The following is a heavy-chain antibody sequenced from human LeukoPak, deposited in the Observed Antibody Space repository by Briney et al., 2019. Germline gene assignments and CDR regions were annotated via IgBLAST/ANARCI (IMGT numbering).Heavy chain of an antibody. V-gene: IGHV3-30*18. CDR3: AKDRSDWAVAGRSAFDI. CDR2: VSYDGSNK. Sequence: GGSLRLSCAASGFTFSSYGMHWVRQAPGKGLEWVAVVSYDGSNKYYADSVKGRFTISRDNSRNTLYLQINSLRAEDTAVYYCAKDRSDWAVAGRSAFDIWGQGTMVTVPS. D-gene: IGHD6-19*01. CDR1: GFTFSSYG. J-gene: IGHJ3*02.